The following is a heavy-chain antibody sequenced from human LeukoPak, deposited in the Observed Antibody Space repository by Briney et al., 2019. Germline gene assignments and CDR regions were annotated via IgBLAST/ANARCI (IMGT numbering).Heavy chain of an antibody. Sequence: ASVKVSCKASGGTFSSYAISWVRQAPGQGLEWMGGIIPIFGTANYAQKFQGRVTITADESTSTAYMELSSLRSEDTAVYYCARLAAAGRGWFDPRGQGTLVTVSS. CDR1: GGTFSSYA. J-gene: IGHJ5*02. D-gene: IGHD6-13*01. CDR3: ARLAAAGRGWFDP. V-gene: IGHV1-69*13. CDR2: IIPIFGTA.